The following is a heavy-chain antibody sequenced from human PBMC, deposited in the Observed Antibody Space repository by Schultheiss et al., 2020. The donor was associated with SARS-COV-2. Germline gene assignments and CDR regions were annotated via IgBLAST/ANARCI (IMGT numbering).Heavy chain of an antibody. CDR3: ARVSWVRGPPGY. CDR2: IKQDGSEK. D-gene: IGHD3-10*01. J-gene: IGHJ4*02. V-gene: IGHV3-7*01. CDR1: GFTFDDFA. Sequence: GGSLRLSCGASGFTFDDFAMHWVRQAPGKGLEWVASIKQDGSEKYYVDSVKGRFTISRDNAKNSLYLQMNSLRAEDTAVYYCARVSWVRGPPGYWGQGTLVTVSS.